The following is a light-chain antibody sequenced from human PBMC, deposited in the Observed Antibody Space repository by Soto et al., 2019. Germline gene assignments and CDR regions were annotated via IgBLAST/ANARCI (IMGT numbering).Light chain of an antibody. CDR2: DVA. Sequence: QSVLTQPASVSGSPGQSITISCTGTSTDVGGYKYVSWYQQRPGKAPKLLLYDVASRPSGVSDRFSGSKSGNTASLIISGLQAEDEADYYCISYTSSDTYVFGAGTKLTVL. V-gene: IGLV2-14*01. CDR3: ISYTSSDTYV. CDR1: STDVGGYKY. J-gene: IGLJ1*01.